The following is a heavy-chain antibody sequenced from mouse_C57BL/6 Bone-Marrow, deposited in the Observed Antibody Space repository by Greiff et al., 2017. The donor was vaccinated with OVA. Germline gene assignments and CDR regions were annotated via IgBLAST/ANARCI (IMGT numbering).Heavy chain of an antibody. J-gene: IGHJ3*01. CDR1: GFNIKDDY. CDR2: IDPENGDT. CDR3: TTPMITAWFAD. Sequence: VQLQQSGAELVRPGASVKLSCTASGFNIKDDYMHWVKQRPEQGLEWIGWIDPENGDTEYASKFQGKATITADTSSNTAYLQLNSLTSEDTAVYYCTTPMITAWFADWGQGTLVTVSA. D-gene: IGHD2-4*01. V-gene: IGHV14-4*01.